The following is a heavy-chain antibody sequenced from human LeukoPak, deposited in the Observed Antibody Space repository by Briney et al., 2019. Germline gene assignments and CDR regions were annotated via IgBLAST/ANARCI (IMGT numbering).Heavy chain of an antibody. CDR1: GVSINDYY. Sequence: SETLSLTCGVFGVSINDYYWRWIRQSPGKGLEWIGEISHTEGTRYNPSLESRVTMSVGTSENQLSLKLIFVTAADTAVYYCARIRCGHSGSVCYNHWGLGTLVTVSS. CDR2: ISHTEGT. V-gene: IGHV4-34*01. J-gene: IGHJ4*02. CDR3: ARIRCGHSGSVCYNH. D-gene: IGHD2-21*01.